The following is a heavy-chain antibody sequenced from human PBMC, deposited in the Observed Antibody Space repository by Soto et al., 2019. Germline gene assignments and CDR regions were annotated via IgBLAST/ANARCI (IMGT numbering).Heavy chain of an antibody. CDR1: GGTFSSYA. CDR2: IIPIFGTA. CDR3: ARDRIAAAGGTDY. D-gene: IGHD6-13*01. J-gene: IGHJ4*02. V-gene: IGHV1-69*01. Sequence: QVQLVQSGAEVKKPGASVKVSCKASGGTFSSYAISWVRQAPGQGLEWMGGIIPIFGTANYAQKFQGRVTITADESTSTAYMELSSLSSEDTDVYYCARDRIAAAGGTDYWGQGTLVTVSS.